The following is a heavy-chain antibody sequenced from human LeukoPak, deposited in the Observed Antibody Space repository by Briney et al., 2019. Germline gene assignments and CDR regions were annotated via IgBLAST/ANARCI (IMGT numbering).Heavy chain of an antibody. Sequence: SETLSLTCTVSGYSISSGYYWGWIRQPPGKGLEWIGSIYHSGSTYYNPSLKSRVTISVDTSKNQFSLKLSSVTAADTAVYYCARVLYYDSSGYYYGRLMYNDAFDIWGQGTMVTVSS. CDR3: ARVLYYDSSGYYYGRLMYNDAFDI. CDR2: IYHSGST. V-gene: IGHV4-38-2*02. CDR1: GYSISSGYY. D-gene: IGHD3-22*01. J-gene: IGHJ3*02.